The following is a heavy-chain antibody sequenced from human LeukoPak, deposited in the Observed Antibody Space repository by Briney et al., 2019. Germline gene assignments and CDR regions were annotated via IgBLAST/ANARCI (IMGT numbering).Heavy chain of an antibody. V-gene: IGHV3-30*18. D-gene: IGHD3-10*01. CDR3: AKGDPYGSGSYPVDY. CDR1: GFTFSRYG. Sequence: PGGSLRLSCAASGFTFSRYGMHWVRPASGKGLEWVALISYDGSNKYYADSVKGRFTIFRDNSKNTLYLQMNSLRPEDTAVYYCAKGDPYGSGSYPVDYWGQGTLVTVSS. CDR2: ISYDGSNK. J-gene: IGHJ4*02.